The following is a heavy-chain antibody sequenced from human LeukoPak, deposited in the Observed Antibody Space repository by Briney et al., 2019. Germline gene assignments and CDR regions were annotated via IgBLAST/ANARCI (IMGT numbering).Heavy chain of an antibody. CDR2: ISYDGSNK. CDR1: GFTFSSYA. Sequence: GSLRLSCAASGFTFSSYAMHWVRQAPGKGLEWVAVISYDGSNKYYADSVKGRFTISRDNSKNTLYLQMNSLRAEDTAVYYCAGVQLRYSSGWYGGDYWGQGTLVTVSS. CDR3: AGVQLRYSSGWYGGDY. J-gene: IGHJ4*02. D-gene: IGHD6-19*01. V-gene: IGHV3-30-3*01.